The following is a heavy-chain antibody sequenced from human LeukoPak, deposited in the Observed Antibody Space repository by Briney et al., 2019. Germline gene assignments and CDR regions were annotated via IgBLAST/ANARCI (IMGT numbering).Heavy chain of an antibody. CDR3: ARDQFYGDYVSWFDP. CDR2: IYHSGST. V-gene: IGHV4-38-2*02. CDR1: GYSISSGYS. Sequence: SETLSLTCTVSGYSISSGYSWGWIRQPPGKGLEWIGGIYHSGSTYYNPSLKSRVTMSVDTSKNQFSLKLSSVTAADTAVYYCARDQFYGDYVSWFDPWGQGTLVTVSS. D-gene: IGHD4-17*01. J-gene: IGHJ5*02.